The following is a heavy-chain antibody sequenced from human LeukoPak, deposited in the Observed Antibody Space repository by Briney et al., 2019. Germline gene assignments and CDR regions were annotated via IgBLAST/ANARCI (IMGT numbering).Heavy chain of an antibody. Sequence: SETLSLTCAVYGGSFSGYYWSWIRQPPGKGLEWIGEINHSGSTNYNPSLKSRVTISVDTSKNQFSLKLSSVTAADTAVYYCAREDSGYDYVDYWGQGTLVTVSS. CDR1: GGSFSGYY. J-gene: IGHJ4*02. CDR3: AREDSGYDYVDY. V-gene: IGHV4-34*01. D-gene: IGHD5-12*01. CDR2: INHSGST.